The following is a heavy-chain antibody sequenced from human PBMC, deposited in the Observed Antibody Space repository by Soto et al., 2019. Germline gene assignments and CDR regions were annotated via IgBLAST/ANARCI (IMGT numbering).Heavy chain of an antibody. CDR2: IYYSGST. V-gene: IGHV4-39*01. CDR1: GGSISSSSFY. CDR3: ARLAPGGILPPDY. Sequence: PSETLSLTCTVSGGSISSSSFYWGWIRQPPGKGLEWIGTIYYSGSTYYNPSLKSRVTISVDTSKNQFSLKLSSVTAADTAVYYCARLAPGGILPPDYWGQGTLVTVSS. D-gene: IGHD1-1*01. J-gene: IGHJ4*02.